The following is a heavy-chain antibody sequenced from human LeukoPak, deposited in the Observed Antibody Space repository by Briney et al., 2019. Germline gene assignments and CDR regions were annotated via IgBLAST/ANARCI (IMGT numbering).Heavy chain of an antibody. CDR2: IGTAGDT. V-gene: IGHV3-13*01. J-gene: IGHJ3*02. Sequence: PGGSLRLSCAASGFTFSSYDMHWVRQATGKGLEWVSAIGTAGDTYYPGSVKGRFTISRENAKNSLYLQMNSLRAGDTAVYYCARHTYYYDSSGYYDAFDIWGQGTMVTVSS. CDR3: ARHTYYYDSSGYYDAFDI. D-gene: IGHD3-22*01. CDR1: GFTFSSYD.